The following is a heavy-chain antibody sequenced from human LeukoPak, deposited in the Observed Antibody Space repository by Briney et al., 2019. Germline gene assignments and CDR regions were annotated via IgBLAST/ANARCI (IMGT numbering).Heavy chain of an antibody. CDR3: ARAKYYYDSGSYYDGQYYFDY. CDR1: GGSLSSGDYF. V-gene: IGHV4-30-4*01. J-gene: IGHJ4*02. Sequence: PSQTLSLTCTVSGGSLSSGDYFWRWLRQPPGTGLEWIGYIYYSGSTYYNPSLKSRVSISADTSKNQFSLKLSSVTAADTAVFYCARAKYYYDSGSYYDGQYYFDYWGQGTLVTVSS. CDR2: IYYSGST. D-gene: IGHD3-10*01.